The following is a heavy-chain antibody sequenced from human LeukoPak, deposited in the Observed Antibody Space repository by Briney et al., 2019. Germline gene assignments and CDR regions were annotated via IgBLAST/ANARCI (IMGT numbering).Heavy chain of an antibody. V-gene: IGHV3-21*01. CDR2: ISSSSSYI. CDR3: AREGLRPLAGTIDY. Sequence: GGSLRLSCAASGFTFSSYSMNWVRQAPGKGLEWASSISSSSSYIYYADSVKGRFTISRDNAKNSLYLQMNSLRAEDTAVYYCAREGLRPLAGTIDYWGQGTLVTVSS. D-gene: IGHD6-13*01. CDR1: GFTFSSYS. J-gene: IGHJ4*02.